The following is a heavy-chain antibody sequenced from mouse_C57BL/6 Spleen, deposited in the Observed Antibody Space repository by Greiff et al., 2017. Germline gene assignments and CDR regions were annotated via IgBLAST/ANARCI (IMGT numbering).Heavy chain of an antibody. CDR1: GYTFTTYP. CDR3: ARRGYDYDGGFAY. D-gene: IGHD2-4*01. CDR2: FHPYNDDT. J-gene: IGHJ3*01. Sequence: VQRVESGAELVKPGASVKMSCKASGYTFTTYPIEWMKQNHGKSLEWIGNFHPYNDDTKYNEKFKGKATLTVEKSSSTVYLELSRLTSDDSAVYYCARRGYDYDGGFAYWGQGTLVTVSA. V-gene: IGHV1-47*01.